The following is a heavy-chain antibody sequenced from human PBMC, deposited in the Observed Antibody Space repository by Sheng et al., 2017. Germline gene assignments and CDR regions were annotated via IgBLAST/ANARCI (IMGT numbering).Heavy chain of an antibody. CDR1: GFTFDDYA. V-gene: IGHV3-9*03. CDR3: AKGLGGSYYHLVDY. J-gene: IGHJ4*02. D-gene: IGHD1-26*01. Sequence: EVQLVESGGGLVQPGRSLRLSCAASGFTFDDYAMHWVRQAPGKGLEWVSGISWNSGSIGYADSVKGRFTISRDNAKNSLYLQMNSLRAEDMALYYCAKGLGGSYYHLVDYWGPGNPGHRLL. CDR2: ISWNSGSI.